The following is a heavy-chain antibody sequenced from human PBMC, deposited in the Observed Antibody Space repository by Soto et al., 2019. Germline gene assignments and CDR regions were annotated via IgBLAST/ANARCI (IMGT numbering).Heavy chain of an antibody. V-gene: IGHV3-30-3*01. D-gene: IGHD2-15*01. Sequence: QVQLVESGGGVVQPGRSLRLSCAASGFTFRSYAMHWVRQAPGKGLECVAVIAYDGSNKFYRDYVRGRFTISRDNSENTLYLQIDSLRYEDTAVYYCARGDREDSAVVIGVRPGEYGVDVWGQGTTVTVSS. CDR1: GFTFRSYA. J-gene: IGHJ6*02. CDR3: ARGDREDSAVVIGVRPGEYGVDV. CDR2: IAYDGSNK.